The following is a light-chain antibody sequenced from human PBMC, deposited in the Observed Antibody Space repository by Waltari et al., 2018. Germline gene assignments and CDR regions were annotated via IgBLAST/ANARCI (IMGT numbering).Light chain of an antibody. CDR3: SSYTSSSTVV. J-gene: IGLJ2*01. V-gene: IGLV2-14*01. CDR1: SSDVGGYNY. CDR2: EVS. Sequence: QSALTQPASVSGSPGQSITISCTGTSSDVGGYNYVSWYQQHPGKAPKLMIYEVSKRPSGVAKRFSGYKSGNTASLTISGLQAEDEADYYCSSYTSSSTVVFGGGTKLTVL.